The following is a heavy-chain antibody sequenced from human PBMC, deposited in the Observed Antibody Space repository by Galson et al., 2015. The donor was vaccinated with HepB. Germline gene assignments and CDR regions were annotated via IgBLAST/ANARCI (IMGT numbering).Heavy chain of an antibody. V-gene: IGHV1-69*13. J-gene: IGHJ6*02. CDR2: IIPIFGTA. Sequence: SVKVSCKASGGTFSSYAISWVRQAPGQGLEWMGGIIPIFGTANYAQKFQGRVTITADESTSTAYMELSSLRSEDTAVYYCARAVVVVVAARDYYYYGMDVWGQGTTVTVSS. D-gene: IGHD2-15*01. CDR3: ARAVVVVVAARDYYYYGMDV. CDR1: GGTFSSYA.